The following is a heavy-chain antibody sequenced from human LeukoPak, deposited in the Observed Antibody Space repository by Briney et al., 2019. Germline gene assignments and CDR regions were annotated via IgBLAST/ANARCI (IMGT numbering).Heavy chain of an antibody. V-gene: IGHV3-30*04. CDR1: GFTFSSYA. J-gene: IGHJ4*02. Sequence: PGGSLRLSCAASGFTFSSYAMHWVRQAPGKGLEWVAVISYDGSNKYYADSVKGRFTISRDNSKNTLYLQMNSLRAEDTAVYYCARLNLLGYCTNDVCPAGGLPFDYWGQGTLVTVSS. D-gene: IGHD2-8*01. CDR3: ARLNLLGYCTNDVCPAGGLPFDY. CDR2: ISYDGSNK.